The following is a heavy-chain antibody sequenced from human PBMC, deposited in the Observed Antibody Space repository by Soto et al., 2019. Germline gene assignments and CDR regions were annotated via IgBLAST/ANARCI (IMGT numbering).Heavy chain of an antibody. CDR3: AKEWGWQQLRVYYYYGMDV. V-gene: IGHV3-30*18. D-gene: IGHD6-13*01. Sequence: GGSLRLSCAASGFTFSSYGMHRVRQAPGKGLEWVAVISYDGSNKYYADSVKGRFTISRDNSKNTLYLQMNSLRAEDTAVYYCAKEWGWQQLRVYYYYGMDVWGQGTTVTVSS. J-gene: IGHJ6*02. CDR2: ISYDGSNK. CDR1: GFTFSSYG.